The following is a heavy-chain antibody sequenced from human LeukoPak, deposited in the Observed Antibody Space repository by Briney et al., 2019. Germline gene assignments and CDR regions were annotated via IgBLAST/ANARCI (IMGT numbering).Heavy chain of an antibody. CDR3: ASTSIIRGYDHDQYY. D-gene: IGHD5-12*01. Sequence: GGSLRLSCAASGVTVSSTYMSWVRQAPGKGLEWVSVIHSDGATHYADSVKGRFTISRDTSKNTLYLQMNSLRAEDTAVYYCASTSIIRGYDHDQYYWGQGTLVTVSS. CDR1: GVTVSSTY. J-gene: IGHJ4*02. CDR2: IHSDGAT. V-gene: IGHV3-53*01.